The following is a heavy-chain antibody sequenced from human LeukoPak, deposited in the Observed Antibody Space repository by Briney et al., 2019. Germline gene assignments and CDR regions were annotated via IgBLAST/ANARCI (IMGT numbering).Heavy chain of an antibody. CDR1: GFTFNSDA. V-gene: IGHV3-30-3*01. CDR3: AKDPAVANTARRSQH. J-gene: IGHJ1*01. D-gene: IGHD6-19*01. CDR2: ISYDGSNK. Sequence: PGGSLRLSCAASGFTFNSDAMHWVRQAPGKGLEWVTFISYDGSNKKYADSVKGRFTISRDNSKNTLYLQMNSLRAEDTAVYYCAKDPAVANTARRSQHWGQGTLVTVTS.